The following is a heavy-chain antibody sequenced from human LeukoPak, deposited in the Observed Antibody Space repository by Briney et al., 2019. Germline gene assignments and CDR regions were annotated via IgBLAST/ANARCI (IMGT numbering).Heavy chain of an antibody. CDR3: ARQSLYSLAAASYYFDY. Sequence: GESLKISCKGSGYSFTSYWIGWVRQMPGKGLEWMGIIYPGDSDTRYSPSFQGQVTISADKSISTAYLLWSSLKASDTAMYYCARQSLYSLAAASYYFDYWGQGTLVTVSS. V-gene: IGHV5-51*01. CDR2: IYPGDSDT. CDR1: GYSFTSYW. D-gene: IGHD6-13*01. J-gene: IGHJ4*02.